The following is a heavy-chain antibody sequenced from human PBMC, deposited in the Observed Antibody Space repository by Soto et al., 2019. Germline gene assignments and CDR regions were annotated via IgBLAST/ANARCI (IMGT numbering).Heavy chain of an antibody. V-gene: IGHV3-23*01. J-gene: IGHJ4*02. CDR3: AKGHSSGWSFWDFDY. CDR1: GFTFSSYA. Sequence: PGGSLRFSCAASGFTFSSYAMSWVRQAPGKGLGWVSAISGSGGSTYYADSVKGRFTISRDNSKNTLYLQMNSLRAEDTAVYYCAKGHSSGWSFWDFDYWGQGTLVTVSS. D-gene: IGHD6-19*01. CDR2: ISGSGGST.